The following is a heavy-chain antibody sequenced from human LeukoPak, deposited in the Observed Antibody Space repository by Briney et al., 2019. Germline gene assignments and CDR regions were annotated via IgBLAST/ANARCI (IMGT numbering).Heavy chain of an antibody. CDR2: INPNSGGT. Sequence: ASVKVSCKASGYTFTGYYMHWVRQAPGQGLEWMGWINPNSGGTNYAQRFQGRVTMTRDTSISTAYMELSRLRCDDTAVYYCARDLYGSGSLDYWGQGTLVTVSS. V-gene: IGHV1-2*02. CDR1: GYTFTGYY. CDR3: ARDLYGSGSLDY. D-gene: IGHD3-10*01. J-gene: IGHJ4*02.